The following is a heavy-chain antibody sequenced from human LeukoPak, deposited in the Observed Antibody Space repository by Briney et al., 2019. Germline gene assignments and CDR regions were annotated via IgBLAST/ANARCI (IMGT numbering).Heavy chain of an antibody. D-gene: IGHD3-3*01. Sequence: SETLSLTCTVSGGSISSSSYYWGWIRQPPGKGLEWIGSIYYSGSTYYNPSLKSRVTISVDTSKNQFSLKLSSVTAADTAVYYCARGTSILPLRFLEWLGPDAFDIWGQGTMVTVSS. V-gene: IGHV4-39*07. CDR1: GGSISSSSYY. CDR2: IYYSGST. J-gene: IGHJ3*02. CDR3: ARGTSILPLRFLEWLGPDAFDI.